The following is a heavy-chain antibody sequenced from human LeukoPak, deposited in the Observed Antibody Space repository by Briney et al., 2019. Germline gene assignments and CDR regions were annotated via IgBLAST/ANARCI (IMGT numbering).Heavy chain of an antibody. CDR3: ARDQSVRLLQTSSTYFKHVFAI. Sequence: RASVKVSCKTSGYTFTNYGISWVRQAPGLGLEWMGWISAYNGNTNYAQKVQGRVTMTTDTSTSTAYMEPRSLRFDDTAVYYCARDQSVRLLQTSSTYFKHVFAIWGQGLMVTVSS. V-gene: IGHV1-18*01. D-gene: IGHD6-13*01. J-gene: IGHJ3*02. CDR1: GYTFTNYG. CDR2: ISAYNGNT.